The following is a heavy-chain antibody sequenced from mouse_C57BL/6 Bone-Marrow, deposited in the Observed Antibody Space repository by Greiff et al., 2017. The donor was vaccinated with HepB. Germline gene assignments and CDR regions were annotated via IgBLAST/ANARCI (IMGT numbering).Heavy chain of an antibody. Sequence: VQLQQPGAELVMPGASVKLSCKASGYTFTSYWMHWVKQRPGQGLEWIGEIDPSDSYTNYNQKFMGKSTLTVDKSSSTAYMQLSSLTSEDSAVYYCAFFITTVVATPYWYFDVWGTGTTVTVSS. CDR3: AFFITTVVATPYWYFDV. V-gene: IGHV1-69*01. J-gene: IGHJ1*03. CDR1: GYTFTSYW. CDR2: IDPSDSYT. D-gene: IGHD1-1*01.